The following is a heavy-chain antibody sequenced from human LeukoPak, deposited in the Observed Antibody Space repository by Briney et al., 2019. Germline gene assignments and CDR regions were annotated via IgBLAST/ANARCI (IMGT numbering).Heavy chain of an antibody. CDR3: ARGPGGSYYAPPFDY. CDR2: IYHSGST. J-gene: IGHJ4*02. CDR1: GGSISSGGYY. D-gene: IGHD1-26*01. Sequence: SQTLSLTCTVSGGSISSGGYYWSWIRQPPGKGLEWIGYIYHSGSTYYNPSLKSRVTISVDTSKNQFSLKLSSVTAADTAVYYCARGPGGSYYAPPFDYWGQGTLVTVSS. V-gene: IGHV4-30-2*01.